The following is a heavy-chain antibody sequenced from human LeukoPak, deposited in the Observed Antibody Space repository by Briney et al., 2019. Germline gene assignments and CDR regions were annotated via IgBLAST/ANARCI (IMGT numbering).Heavy chain of an antibody. CDR1: GGSISSGGYY. CDR2: IYYSGST. Sequence: PSETLSLTCTVSGGSISSGGYYWSWIRQHPGKGLEWIGYIYYSGSTYYDPSLKSRVTISVDTSKNQFSLKLSSVTAADTAVYYCARAHCSSTSCYLNWFDPWGQGTLVTVSS. J-gene: IGHJ5*02. D-gene: IGHD2-2*01. V-gene: IGHV4-31*03. CDR3: ARAHCSSTSCYLNWFDP.